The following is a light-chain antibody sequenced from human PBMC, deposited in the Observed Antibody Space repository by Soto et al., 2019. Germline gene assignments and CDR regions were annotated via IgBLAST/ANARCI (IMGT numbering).Light chain of an antibody. CDR2: EVN. CDR3: SSHSSSSAYYV. J-gene: IGLJ1*01. Sequence: QSVLTQPASVSGSPGQSITISCTGTSSDIGYYDYVSWYQHHSGKAPKLIIYEVNNRPLGVSNRFSGSKSVNTASLTISGLQAEDEADYYCSSHSSSSAYYVFGTGTKLTVL. CDR1: SSDIGYYDY. V-gene: IGLV2-14*01.